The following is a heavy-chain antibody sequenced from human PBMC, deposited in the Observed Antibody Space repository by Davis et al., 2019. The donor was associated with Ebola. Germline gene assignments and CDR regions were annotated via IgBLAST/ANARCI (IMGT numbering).Heavy chain of an antibody. V-gene: IGHV3-74*01. D-gene: IGHD6-6*01. CDR3: AKGSSYSSSYDY. CDR1: GFTFSNSW. Sequence: GESLKISCAASGFTFSNSWMHWVRQAPGKGLVWVSRINADGTTTSYADSVKGRFTISRDNAKNTLYLQMKSLRAEDTAVYYCAKGSSYSSSYDYWGQGTLVTVSS. CDR2: INADGTTT. J-gene: IGHJ4*02.